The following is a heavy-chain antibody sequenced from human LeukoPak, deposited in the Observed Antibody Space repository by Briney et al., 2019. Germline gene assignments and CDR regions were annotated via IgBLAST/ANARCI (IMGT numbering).Heavy chain of an antibody. Sequence: SVKVSCKASGGTFSSYAISWVRQAPGQGLEWMGGIIPIFGTANYAQKFQGRVTITADESTSAAYMELSSLRSEDTAVYYCARDYYDSSGYYYSHYYYGMDVWGQGTTVTVSS. J-gene: IGHJ6*02. D-gene: IGHD3-22*01. CDR3: ARDYYDSSGYYYSHYYYGMDV. V-gene: IGHV1-69*13. CDR2: IIPIFGTA. CDR1: GGTFSSYA.